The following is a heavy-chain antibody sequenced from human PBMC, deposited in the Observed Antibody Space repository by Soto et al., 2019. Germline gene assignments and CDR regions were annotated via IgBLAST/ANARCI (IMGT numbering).Heavy chain of an antibody. CDR2: VSSTGGST. Sequence: EVQLLESGGGLVQPGGSLRLSCVASGLTFSNYGMSWVRQAPGMGLEWVSTVSSTGGSTYYADSVKGRFTISRDNSKNTMYVQMNSLRAEDTAVYYCARDRGYCIGGSCYWCFDLWGRGTLVTVSS. CDR1: GLTFSNYG. V-gene: IGHV3-23*01. D-gene: IGHD2-15*01. CDR3: ARDRGYCIGGSCYWCFDL. J-gene: IGHJ2*01.